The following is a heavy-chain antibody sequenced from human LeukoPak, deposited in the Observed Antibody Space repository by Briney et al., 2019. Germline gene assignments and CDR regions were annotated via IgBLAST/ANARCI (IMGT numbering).Heavy chain of an antibody. CDR1: GFTFSRYW. Sequence: GGSLRLSCAASGFTFSRYWMHWVRQAPGKGLVWVSVIYSGGSTYYADSVKGRFTISRDNSKSTLYLQMNSLRAEDTAVYYCAKGDTGLWGQGTLVTVSS. J-gene: IGHJ4*02. CDR3: AKGDTGL. D-gene: IGHD2-8*02. V-gene: IGHV3-53*01. CDR2: IYSGGST.